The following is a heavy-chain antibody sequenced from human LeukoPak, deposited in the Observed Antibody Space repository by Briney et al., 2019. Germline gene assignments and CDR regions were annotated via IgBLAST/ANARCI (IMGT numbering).Heavy chain of an antibody. CDR2: IFYSGGT. Sequence: SETLSLTCIVSGASLSTYYGTWIRQAPGKGLEWIGYIFYSGGTNYNSSLKSRVTLSIDTSKNQFSLELTSVTAADTAVYYCARERNYYDSSGSNWFDPWGQGTLVTVSS. CDR3: ARERNYYDSSGSNWFDP. CDR1: GASLSTYY. D-gene: IGHD3-22*01. V-gene: IGHV4-59*01. J-gene: IGHJ5*02.